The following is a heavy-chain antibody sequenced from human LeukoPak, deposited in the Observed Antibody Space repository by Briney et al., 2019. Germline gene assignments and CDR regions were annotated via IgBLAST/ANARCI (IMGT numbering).Heavy chain of an antibody. J-gene: IGHJ3*02. CDR2: ISSSSSTI. D-gene: IGHD3-16*01. Sequence: GGSLRLSCAASGFTFSSYSMLWVRQAPGKGLEWVSYISSSSSTIYYADSVKGRFTVSRDNVKNSLYLQMNSLRAEDTAVYYCARDHAYAFDIWGQGTLVTVSS. CDR3: ARDHAYAFDI. CDR1: GFTFSSYS. V-gene: IGHV3-48*01.